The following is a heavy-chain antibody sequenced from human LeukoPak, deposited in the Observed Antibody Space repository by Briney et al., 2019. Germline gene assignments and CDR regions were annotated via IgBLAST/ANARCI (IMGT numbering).Heavy chain of an antibody. Sequence: PSETLSLTWTVAAGSISSSSYYWGWIRQPPGKGLEWIGSIYSSGSTYYNPSLKSPFTISADTSKNQFSLKLSSMTAADTPVYYCAGHRHYGSGSYYRDAIDYWGQGTLVTVSS. J-gene: IGHJ4*02. CDR2: IYSSGST. V-gene: IGHV4-39*01. D-gene: IGHD3-10*01. CDR1: AGSISSSSYY. CDR3: AGHRHYGSGSYYRDAIDY.